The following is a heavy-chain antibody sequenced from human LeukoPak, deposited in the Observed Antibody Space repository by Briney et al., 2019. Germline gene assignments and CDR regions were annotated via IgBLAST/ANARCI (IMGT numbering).Heavy chain of an antibody. J-gene: IGHJ3*01. V-gene: IGHV4-59*08. CDR3: AREYSSSSGRRAFDF. CDR1: GGSISSYY. CDR2: IYYSGST. D-gene: IGHD6-6*01. Sequence: SETLSLTCTVSGGSISSYYWNWIRQPPGKGLEWIGYIYYSGSTNYNPSLKSRVTTVVDTSKNQFSLRLSSVTAADTAVYYCAREYSSSSGRRAFDFWGQGTMVTVSS.